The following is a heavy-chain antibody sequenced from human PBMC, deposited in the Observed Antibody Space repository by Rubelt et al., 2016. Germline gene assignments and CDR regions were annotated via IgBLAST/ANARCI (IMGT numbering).Heavy chain of an antibody. J-gene: IGHJ6*02. D-gene: IGHD6-19*01. CDR2: INHSGST. Sequence: QLQLQESGPGLVKPSETLSLPCTVSGGSISSSSYYWGWIRQPPGKGLEWIGEINHSGSTNYNPSLMGRVTVSVDRSKSRCSLRLSCVTAAGTAVCYGARGRVAGTDCYYYGRDVWGQGATVSVCS. V-gene: IGHV4-39*07. CDR1: GGSISSSSYY. CDR3: ARGRVAGTDCYYYGRDV.